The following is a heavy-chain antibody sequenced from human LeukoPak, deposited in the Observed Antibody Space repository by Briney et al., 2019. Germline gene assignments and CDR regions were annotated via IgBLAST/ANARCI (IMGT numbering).Heavy chain of an antibody. CDR3: AGGGRYCSSTSCYGSAVPNWFDP. V-gene: IGHV1-2*02. Sequence: GASVKVSCKASGHTFTGYYMHWVRQAPGQGLEWMGWINPNSGGTNYAQKFQGRVTMTRDTSISTAYMELSRLRSDDTAVYYCAGGGRYCSSTSCYGSAVPNWFDPWGQGTLVTVSS. CDR2: INPNSGGT. D-gene: IGHD2-2*01. CDR1: GHTFTGYY. J-gene: IGHJ5*02.